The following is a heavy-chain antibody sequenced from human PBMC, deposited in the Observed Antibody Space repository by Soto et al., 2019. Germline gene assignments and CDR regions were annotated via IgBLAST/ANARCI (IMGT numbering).Heavy chain of an antibody. CDR3: ARSRLKAAPVPAAY. D-gene: IGHD1-1*01. CDR2: IYYRGSD. CDR1: GGSISSGGYY. J-gene: IGHJ4*02. V-gene: IGHV4-31*03. Sequence: VQLQESGPGLVKPSQTLSLTCTVSGGSISSGGYYWSWIRQHPGKGLEWIGYIYYRGSDYYDPSLTSRGTISVDTSKNQFSLKMSSVTAADTSVYYCARSRLKAAPVPAAYWGEGTLVTVSS.